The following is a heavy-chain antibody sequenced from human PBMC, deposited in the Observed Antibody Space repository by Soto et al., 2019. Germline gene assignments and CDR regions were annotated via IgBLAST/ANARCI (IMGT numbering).Heavy chain of an antibody. V-gene: IGHV3-9*01. J-gene: IGHJ6*02. CDR3: AATAGGYYYYGMDV. D-gene: IGHD6-13*01. CDR1: GFTFDDYA. CDR2: ISWNSGSI. Sequence: EVQLVESGGGLVQPGRSLRLSCAASGFTFDDYAMHLVRQAPGKGLEWVSGISWNSGSIGYADSVKGRFTISRDNAKNSLYLQMNSLRAEDTALYYCAATAGGYYYYGMDVWGQGTTVTVSS.